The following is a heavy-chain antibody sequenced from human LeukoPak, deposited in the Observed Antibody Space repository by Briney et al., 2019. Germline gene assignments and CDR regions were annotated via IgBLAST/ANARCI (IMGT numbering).Heavy chain of an antibody. CDR3: ARIPYDFWSGYSKNAFDI. CDR1: GGSISSSSYY. CDR2: IYYSGST. J-gene: IGHJ3*02. D-gene: IGHD3-3*01. Sequence: SETLSLTCTVSGGSISSSSYYWGWIRQPPGKGLEWIGSIYYSGSTYYNPSLKSRVTISVDTSKNQFSLKLSSVTAADTAVYYCARIPYDFWSGYSKNAFDIWGQGTMVTVSS. V-gene: IGHV4-39*07.